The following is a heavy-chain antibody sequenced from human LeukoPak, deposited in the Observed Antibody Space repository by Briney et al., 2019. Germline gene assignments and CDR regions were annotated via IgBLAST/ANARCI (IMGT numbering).Heavy chain of an antibody. Sequence: PSETLSLTCTVSGGSISSYYSSWIRQPPGKGLERIGYIYYSGSTNYNPSLKSRVTISVDTSKNQFSLKLSSVTAADTAVYYCARSEWEVPFDYWGQGTLVTVSS. CDR2: IYYSGST. D-gene: IGHD1-26*01. J-gene: IGHJ4*02. CDR1: GGSISSYY. CDR3: ARSEWEVPFDY. V-gene: IGHV4-59*01.